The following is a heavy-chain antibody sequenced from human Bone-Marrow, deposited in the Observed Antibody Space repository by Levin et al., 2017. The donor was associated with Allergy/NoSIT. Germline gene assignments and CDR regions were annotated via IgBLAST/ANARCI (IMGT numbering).Heavy chain of an antibody. CDR2: ISMRGTTI. Sequence: GESLKISCQASGFTFSSYEMNWVRQAPGKGLEWISCISMRGTTITYADSVKGRFSVSRDNAKNLLYLQMNNMRADDTALYYCARINYGDYLYGMDVWGQGTTVTVSS. V-gene: IGHV3-48*03. D-gene: IGHD4-17*01. CDR1: GFTFSSYE. CDR3: ARINYGDYLYGMDV. J-gene: IGHJ6*02.